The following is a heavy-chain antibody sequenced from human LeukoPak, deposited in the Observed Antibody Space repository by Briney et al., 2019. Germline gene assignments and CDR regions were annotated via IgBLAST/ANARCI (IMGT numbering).Heavy chain of an antibody. CDR3: AKDDGWVQYAN. CDR2: IYHSGST. CDR1: GYSISSGYY. Sequence: SETLSLTCTVSGYSISSGYYWGWIRQPPGKGLEWIGSIYHSGSTYYNPSLKSRVTISVDTSKNQFSLKLSSVTAADTAVYYCAKDDGWVQYANWGQGTLVTVSS. V-gene: IGHV4-38-2*02. D-gene: IGHD5-24*01. J-gene: IGHJ4*02.